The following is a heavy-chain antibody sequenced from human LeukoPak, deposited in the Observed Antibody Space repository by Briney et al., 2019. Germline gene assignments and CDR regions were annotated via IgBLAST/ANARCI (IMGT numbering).Heavy chain of an antibody. CDR1: GYTFTSYH. CDR2: FIPVLGTA. J-gene: IGHJ6*04. Sequence: GASVKVSCKASGYTFTSYHITWVRQAPGQGLEWMGVFIPVLGTANSTQNFQDRVSITADISTHTVYMELSSLKSEDTAVYFCAGIPVFGVVLHQEPVWGKGTTVTVSS. CDR3: AGIPVFGVVLHQEPV. D-gene: IGHD2-8*01. V-gene: IGHV1-69*10.